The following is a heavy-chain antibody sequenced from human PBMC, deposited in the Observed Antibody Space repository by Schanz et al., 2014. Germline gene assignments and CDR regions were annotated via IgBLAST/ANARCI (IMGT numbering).Heavy chain of an antibody. J-gene: IGHJ4*02. CDR1: GFTFGDYA. CDR2: IKRDGSEK. CDR3: ARGGPAYYFDD. V-gene: IGHV3-7*01. Sequence: EVQLLESGGGLVQPGGSLRLSCAASGFTFGDYAMTWVRQAPGKGLEWVANIKRDGSEKNYLDSVKGRFTISRDNAKNSLFLQMNSLRAEDTAVYYCARGGPAYYFDDWGQGTLVTVSS.